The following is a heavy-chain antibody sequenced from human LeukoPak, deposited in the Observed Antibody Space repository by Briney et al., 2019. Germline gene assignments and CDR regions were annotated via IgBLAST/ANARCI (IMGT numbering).Heavy chain of an antibody. CDR2: IYYSGST. J-gene: IGHJ4*02. Sequence: PSETLSLTCTVSGGSISSSSYYWGWIRQPPGKGLEWIGSIYYSGSTYYNPSLKSRVTISVDTSKNQFSLKLSSVTAADTAVYYCARVGTGTSPRYYFDYWGQGTLVTVSS. CDR3: ARVGTGTSPRYYFDY. CDR1: GGSISSSSYY. V-gene: IGHV4-39*07. D-gene: IGHD1/OR15-1a*01.